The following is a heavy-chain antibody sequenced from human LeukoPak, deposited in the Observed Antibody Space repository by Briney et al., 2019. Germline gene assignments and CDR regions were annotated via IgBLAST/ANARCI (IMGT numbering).Heavy chain of an antibody. D-gene: IGHD3-3*01. CDR2: IYSGGST. J-gene: IGHJ4*02. CDR1: GFTVSSNY. CDR3: AKPRPREWLSMYYFDY. V-gene: IGHV3-66*04. Sequence: PGGSLRLSCAASGFTVSSNYMSWVRQAPGKGLEWVSVIYSGGSTYYADSVKGRFTISRDNSKNTLYLQMNSLRAEDTAVYYCAKPRPREWLSMYYFDYWGQGTLVTVSS.